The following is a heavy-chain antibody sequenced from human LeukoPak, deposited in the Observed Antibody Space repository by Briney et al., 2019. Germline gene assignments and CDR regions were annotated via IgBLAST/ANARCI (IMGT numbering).Heavy chain of an antibody. D-gene: IGHD3-10*01. CDR3: ARQEPYYYGSGSFDY. CDR2: IYYSGST. Sequence: PSETLSLTCTVSGGSISSSSYYWGWIRQPPGKGLEWIGSIYYSGSTYYNPSLKSRVTISVDTSKNQFSLKLSSVTAADTAAYYCARQEPYYYGSGSFDYWGQGTLVTVSS. CDR1: GGSISSSSYY. J-gene: IGHJ4*02. V-gene: IGHV4-39*01.